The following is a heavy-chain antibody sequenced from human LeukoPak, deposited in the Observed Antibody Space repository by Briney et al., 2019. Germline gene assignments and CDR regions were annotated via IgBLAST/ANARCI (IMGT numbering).Heavy chain of an antibody. V-gene: IGHV3-21*01. Sequence: GGSLRLSCAASGFTFSSYSMNWVRQAPGKGLEWVSSITSSGDYIYYADSMKGRFTISRDNAKSSLFLQMNSLRAEDTAVYFCAKEDVVAAVPHPFQHWGQGTLVTVSS. CDR3: AKEDVVAAVPHPFQH. CDR1: GFTFSSYS. CDR2: ITSSGDYI. D-gene: IGHD2-2*01. J-gene: IGHJ1*01.